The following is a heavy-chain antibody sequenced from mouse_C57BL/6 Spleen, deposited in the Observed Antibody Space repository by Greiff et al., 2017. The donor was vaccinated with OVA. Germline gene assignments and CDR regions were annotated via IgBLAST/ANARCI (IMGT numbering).Heavy chain of an antibody. V-gene: IGHV14-2*01. Sequence: VQLKESGAELVKPGASVKLSCTASGFNIKDYYMHWVKQRTEQGLEWIGRIDPEDGETKYAPKFQGKATITADTSSNTAYLQLSSLTSEDTAVYYCARKGNYYGSSSPWFAYWGQGTLVTVSA. J-gene: IGHJ3*01. CDR3: ARKGNYYGSSSPWFAY. CDR1: GFNIKDYY. D-gene: IGHD1-1*01. CDR2: IDPEDGET.